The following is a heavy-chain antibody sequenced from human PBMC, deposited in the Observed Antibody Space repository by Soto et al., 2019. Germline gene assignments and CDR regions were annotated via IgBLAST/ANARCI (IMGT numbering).Heavy chain of an antibody. D-gene: IGHD3-10*01. Sequence: GASVKVSCKVSGYTPTELSMHWVRQAPGKGLEWMGGFDPEDGETIYAQKFQGRVTMTEDTSTDTAYMELSSLRSEDTAVYYCATESTIPHYYYYYGMDVWGQGTTVTVSS. CDR3: ATESTIPHYYYYYGMDV. CDR2: FDPEDGET. V-gene: IGHV1-24*01. J-gene: IGHJ6*02. CDR1: GYTPTELS.